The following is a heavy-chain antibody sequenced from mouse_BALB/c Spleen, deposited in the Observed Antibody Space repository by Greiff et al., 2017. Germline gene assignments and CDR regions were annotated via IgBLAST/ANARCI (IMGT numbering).Heavy chain of an antibody. V-gene: IGHV5-4*02. Sequence: EVQGVESGGGLVKPGGSLKLSCAASGFTFSDYYMYWVRQTPEKRLEWVATISDGGSYTYYPDSVKGRFTISRDNAKNNLYLQMSSLKSEDTAMYYCARAFYGYAWFAYWGQGTLVTVSA. CDR2: ISDGGSYT. CDR1: GFTFSDYY. D-gene: IGHD2-9*01. J-gene: IGHJ3*01. CDR3: ARAFYGYAWFAY.